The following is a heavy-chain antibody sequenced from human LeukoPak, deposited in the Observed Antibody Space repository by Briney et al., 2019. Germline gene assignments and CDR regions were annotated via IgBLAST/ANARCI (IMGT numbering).Heavy chain of an antibody. CDR2: IIPIFGTA. J-gene: IGHJ6*03. D-gene: IGHD6-13*01. CDR1: GGTFSSYA. V-gene: IGHV1-69*05. CDR3: ARGHESYSSSWWGGWYYMDV. Sequence: SVKVSCKASGGTFSSYAISWVRQAPGQGLEWMGRIIPIFGTANYAQEFQGRVTITTDESTSTAYMELSSLRSEDTAVYYCARGHESYSSSWWGGWYYMDVWGKGTTVTVSS.